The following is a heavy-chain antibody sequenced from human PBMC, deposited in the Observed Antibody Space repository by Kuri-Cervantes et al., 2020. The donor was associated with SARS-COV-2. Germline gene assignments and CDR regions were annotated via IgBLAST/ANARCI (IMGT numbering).Heavy chain of an antibody. CDR3: ARDNYDFWSGASLPGY. CDR2: INHSGST. V-gene: IGHV4-34*01. J-gene: IGHJ4*02. CDR1: GGSFSGYY. D-gene: IGHD3-3*01. Sequence: GSLRLSCAVYGGSFSGYYWSWIRQPPGKGLEWIGEINHSGSTNYNPSLKSRVTMSVDTSKNQFSLKLSSVTAADTAVYYCARDNYDFWSGASLPGYWGQGTLVTVSS.